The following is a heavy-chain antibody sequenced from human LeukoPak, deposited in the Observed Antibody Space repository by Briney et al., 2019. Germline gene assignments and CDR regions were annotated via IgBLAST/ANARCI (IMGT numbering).Heavy chain of an antibody. D-gene: IGHD3-10*01. CDR2: IKRDGTEK. Sequence: GGSLRLSCAASGFTFSSYWMSWVRQAPGKGLEWVANIKRDGTEKYFVDSVKGRFTVSRDNAANSLFLKMNSLRAEDTAVYYCARARDYGSGKANAFDIWGQGTMVTVSS. CDR3: ARARDYGSGKANAFDI. CDR1: GFTFSSYW. J-gene: IGHJ3*02. V-gene: IGHV3-7*05.